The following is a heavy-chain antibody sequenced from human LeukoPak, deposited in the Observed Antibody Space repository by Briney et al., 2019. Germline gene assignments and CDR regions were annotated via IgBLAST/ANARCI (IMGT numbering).Heavy chain of an antibody. J-gene: IGHJ5*02. CDR1: GYTFTSYA. Sequence: ASVKVSCKASGYTFTSYAMHWVRQAPGQRLEWMGWINAGNGNTKYSQKFQGRVTITRDTSASTAYMELSSLRSEDTAVYYCARDAPRGGYSSSGPNWFDPWGQETLVTVPS. V-gene: IGHV1-3*01. CDR2: INAGNGNT. CDR3: ARDAPRGGYSSSGPNWFDP. D-gene: IGHD6-13*01.